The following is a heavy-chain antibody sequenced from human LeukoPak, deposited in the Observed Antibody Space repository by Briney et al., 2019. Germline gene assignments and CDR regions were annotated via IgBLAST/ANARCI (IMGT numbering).Heavy chain of an antibody. CDR2: IYYSGST. Sequence: PSETLSLTCTVSGGSISSGDHYWSWIRQPPGKGLEWIGYIYYSGSTYYNPSLKSRVTISVDTSKNQFSLKLSSVTAADTAVYYCARTEDYYGSGSHFDYWGQGTLVTVSS. CDR3: ARTEDYYGSGSHFDY. D-gene: IGHD3-10*01. CDR1: GGSISSGDHY. J-gene: IGHJ4*02. V-gene: IGHV4-30-4*08.